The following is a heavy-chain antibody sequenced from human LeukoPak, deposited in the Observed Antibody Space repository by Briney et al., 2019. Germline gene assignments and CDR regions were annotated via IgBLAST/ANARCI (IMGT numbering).Heavy chain of an antibody. J-gene: IGHJ5*02. V-gene: IGHV3-74*01. CDR1: GITFSNYW. CDR2: IKPDGSST. Sequence: GGSLRLSCAASGITFSNYWIHWVRQAPGKGLVWVSCIKPDGSSTNYADSVKGRFTISRDNAKNTVFLQMNSLRAEDTAVYYCAGGRGSYGLWDTWGQGTLVSVSS. CDR3: AGGRGSYGLWDT. D-gene: IGHD3-16*01.